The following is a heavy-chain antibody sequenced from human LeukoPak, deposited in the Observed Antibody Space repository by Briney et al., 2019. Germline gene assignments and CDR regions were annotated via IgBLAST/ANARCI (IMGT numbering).Heavy chain of an antibody. V-gene: IGHV4-61*01. J-gene: IGHJ4*02. CDR1: GGSVSSGSYY. CDR2: IYYSGST. Sequence: SETLSLTCTVSGGSVSSGSYYWSWIRQPPGKGLEWIGYIYYSGSTNYNPSLKSRVTISVDTSKNQFSLKLSSVTAADTAVYYCARYESPFDYWGQGTLVTVSS. CDR3: ARYESPFDY. D-gene: IGHD1-1*01.